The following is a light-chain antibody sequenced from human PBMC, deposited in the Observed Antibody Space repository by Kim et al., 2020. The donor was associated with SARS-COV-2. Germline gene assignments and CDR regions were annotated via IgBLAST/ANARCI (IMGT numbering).Light chain of an antibody. V-gene: IGKV1-9*01. CDR2: GDS. J-gene: IGKJ1*01. CDR3: QHQM. CDR1: QGISSN. Sequence: PSSLAAAVGDRVTITCRASQGISSNLAWYQQKPGRAPKLLIYGDSTLQSGVPSRFSGSGSVTEFTLTISSLQPEDFAIYYCQHQMFGQGTKVDIK.